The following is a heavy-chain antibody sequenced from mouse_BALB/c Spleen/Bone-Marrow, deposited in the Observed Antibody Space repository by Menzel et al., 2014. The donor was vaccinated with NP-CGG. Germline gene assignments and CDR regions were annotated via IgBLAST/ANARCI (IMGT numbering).Heavy chain of an antibody. CDR2: IDPYSGGT. V-gene: IGHV1S135*01. CDR3: SRGVLAYFDY. Sequence: EVQGVESGPELVKPGAPVKVSCKASGYAFTNYNMYWVKQSHGKSLEWIGYIDPYSGGTNYNQKFRGKATLTVDKSSSTAYMHLNSLTSEDSAVYYCSRGVLAYFDYWGQGTTLTVSS. CDR1: GYAFTNYN. J-gene: IGHJ2*01. D-gene: IGHD2-14*01.